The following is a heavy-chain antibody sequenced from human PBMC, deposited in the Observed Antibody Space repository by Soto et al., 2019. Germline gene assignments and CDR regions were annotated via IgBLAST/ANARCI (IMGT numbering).Heavy chain of an antibody. V-gene: IGHV3-7*01. CDR2: INPAGNAK. CDR1: GFSTNTYW. Sequence: GGSLRLSCSGFGFSTNTYWMNWIRQTPDKGLEWVANINPAGNAKTNVDPVKGRFIVSRDNTRNSLDLQMNSLRVDDSALYFCAAWDISNIWGQGILVTVSS. D-gene: IGHD2-15*01. CDR3: AAWDISNI. J-gene: IGHJ1*01.